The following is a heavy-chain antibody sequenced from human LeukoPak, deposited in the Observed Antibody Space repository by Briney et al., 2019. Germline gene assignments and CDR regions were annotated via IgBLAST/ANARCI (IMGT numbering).Heavy chain of an antibody. D-gene: IGHD3-3*01. J-gene: IGHJ4*02. V-gene: IGHV4-59*02. Sequence: PSEILFLTCTVSGGSVSNYYWSWIRQPPGKGLEWIGYIYYSGSTKYNPSLKGRVTISVDTSKNQFSLRVTSVTAADTAVYYCARFYDAPYFFDYWGQGALVTVSS. CDR3: ARFYDAPYFFDY. CDR2: IYYSGST. CDR1: GGSVSNYY.